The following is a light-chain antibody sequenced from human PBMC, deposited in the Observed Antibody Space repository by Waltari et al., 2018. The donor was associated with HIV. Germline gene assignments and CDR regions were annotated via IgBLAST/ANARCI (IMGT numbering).Light chain of an antibody. CDR3: SSYTTSSSTLP. J-gene: IGLJ2*01. CDR2: EVS. V-gene: IGLV2-14*01. Sequence: QSALTQPASVSGSPGQSITISCTGTSSDVGGYNYVSWYHQHPGKAPKLMIYEVSNRPSGVSNRCAGSKAGNTASLTISGLQAEDEADYYGSSYTTSSSTLPFGGGTKLTVL. CDR1: SSDVGGYNY.